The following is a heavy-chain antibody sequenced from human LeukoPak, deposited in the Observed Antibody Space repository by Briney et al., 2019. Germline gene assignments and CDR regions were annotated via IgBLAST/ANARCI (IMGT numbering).Heavy chain of an antibody. V-gene: IGHV4-59*01. CDR1: VSADSFSSYH. CDR2: ISSSWST. J-gene: IGHJ1*01. Sequence: SETLSLTCTASVSADSFSSYHWSWLRQPPGRGREWIVYISSSWSTSYNTSLKSRVTISVHTSKNHFSLTLRSVTAADTAVYYCARVGRGDHTCGSYSCDHGGQGTRVSVSS. D-gene: IGHD3-16*01. CDR3: ARVGRGDHTCGSYSCDH.